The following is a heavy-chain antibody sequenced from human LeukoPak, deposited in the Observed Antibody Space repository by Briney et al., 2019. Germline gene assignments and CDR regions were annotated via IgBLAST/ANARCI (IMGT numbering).Heavy chain of an antibody. D-gene: IGHD1-1*01. CDR1: GGSISSTNYY. Sequence: SETLSLTCPVSGGSISSTNYYSGWIRQPPGKGLEWIGSIYYSGSTYYNPSLKSRLTISLDTSKNQFSLRLSSVTAADTAFFYWLSRDNWNDRWDWGQGTLVTVSP. CDR2: IYYSGST. CDR3: LSRDNWNDRWD. V-gene: IGHV4-39*07. J-gene: IGHJ4*02.